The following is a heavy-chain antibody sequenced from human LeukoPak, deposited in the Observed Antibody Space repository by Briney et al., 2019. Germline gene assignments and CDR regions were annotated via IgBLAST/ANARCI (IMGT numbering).Heavy chain of an antibody. D-gene: IGHD3-9*01. Sequence: GGSLRLSCAASGFSLSSYSMNWVRQAPGKGLEWVSSITISSNFIYYADSVKGRFTISRDNAKSSLFLQMNSLRAEDTAVYFCARDGHGDGFLTGYSYFGMDVWGQGTTVTVSS. CDR1: GFSLSSYS. V-gene: IGHV3-21*01. CDR3: ARDGHGDGFLTGYSYFGMDV. J-gene: IGHJ6*02. CDR2: ITISSNFI.